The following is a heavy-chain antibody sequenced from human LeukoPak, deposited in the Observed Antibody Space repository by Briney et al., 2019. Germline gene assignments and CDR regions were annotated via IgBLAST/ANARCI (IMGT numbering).Heavy chain of an antibody. V-gene: IGHV1-2*02. Sequence: ASAKVSCKASGYTFTGYYMHWVRQAPGQGLEWMGWINPNSGGTNYAQKFQGRVTMTRDTSISTAYMELSRLRSDDTAVYYCACGYSGYDPYDYWGQGTLVTVSS. D-gene: IGHD5-12*01. CDR3: ACGYSGYDPYDY. J-gene: IGHJ4*02. CDR2: INPNSGGT. CDR1: GYTFTGYY.